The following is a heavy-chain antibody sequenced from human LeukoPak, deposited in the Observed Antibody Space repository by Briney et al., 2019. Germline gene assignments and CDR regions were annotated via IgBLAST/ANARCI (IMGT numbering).Heavy chain of an antibody. CDR2: ISGSGGST. CDR1: GFTFSSYG. CDR3: ARKSASGNCPLDY. V-gene: IGHV3-23*01. D-gene: IGHD3-10*01. Sequence: QTGGSLRLSCAASGFTFSSYGMSWVRQAPGKGLEWVSAISGSGGSTYYADSVKGRFTISRDNSKNTLYLQMNSLRAEDTAVYYCARKSASGNCPLDYWGQGTLVTVSS. J-gene: IGHJ4*02.